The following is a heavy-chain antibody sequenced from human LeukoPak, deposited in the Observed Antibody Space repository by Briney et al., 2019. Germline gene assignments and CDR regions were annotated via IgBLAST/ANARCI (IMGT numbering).Heavy chain of an antibody. J-gene: IGHJ4*02. Sequence: GGSLRLTCAASGFTFSSYGMHWVRQAPGKGLEWVAFIRYDGSNKYYADSVKGRFTISRDNSKNTLYLQMNSLRAEDTAAYYCAKTRYSYGYYFDYWGQGTLVTVSS. CDR2: IRYDGSNK. CDR3: AKTRYSYGYYFDY. D-gene: IGHD5-18*01. V-gene: IGHV3-30*02. CDR1: GFTFSSYG.